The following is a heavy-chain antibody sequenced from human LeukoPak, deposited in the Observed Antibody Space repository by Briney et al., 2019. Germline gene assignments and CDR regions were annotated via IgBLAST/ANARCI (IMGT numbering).Heavy chain of an antibody. D-gene: IGHD1-1*01. Sequence: PLETQSLTCTVSGGSISSGDYYWSWIRQPPGKGLEWIGYIYYSGSTYYNPSLKSRVTISVDTSKNQFSLKLSSVTAADTAVYYCARESARYRFYYMDVWGKGTTVTVSS. CDR3: ARESARYRFYYMDV. J-gene: IGHJ6*03. V-gene: IGHV4-30-4*08. CDR2: IYYSGST. CDR1: GGSISSGDYY.